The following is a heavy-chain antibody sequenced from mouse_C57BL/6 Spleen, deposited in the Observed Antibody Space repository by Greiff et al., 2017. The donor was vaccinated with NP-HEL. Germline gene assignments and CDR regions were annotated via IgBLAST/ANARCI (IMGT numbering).Heavy chain of an antibody. CDR3: ARWATVVAGDY. CDR1: GYTFTSYW. CDR2: IYPGSGST. D-gene: IGHD1-1*01. J-gene: IGHJ2*01. V-gene: IGHV1-55*01. Sequence: QQSGAELVKPGASVKMSCKASGYTFTSYWITWVKQRPGQGLEWIGDIYPGSGSTNYNEKFKSKATLTVDTSSSTAYMQLSSLTSEDSAVYYCARWATVVAGDYWGQGTTLTVSS.